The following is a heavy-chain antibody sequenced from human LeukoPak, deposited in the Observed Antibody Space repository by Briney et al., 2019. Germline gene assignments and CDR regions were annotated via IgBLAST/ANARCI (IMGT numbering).Heavy chain of an antibody. CDR3: ARDAVYDSSGYGDY. V-gene: IGHV3-53*01. D-gene: IGHD3-22*01. J-gene: IGHJ4*02. Sequence: GGSLRLSCAASGFTVSSNYMSWVRQAPGKGLEWVSVIYSGGSTYYADSVKGRFTISRDNSKNTLYLQMISLRAEDTAVYYCARDAVYDSSGYGDYWGQGTLVTVSS. CDR1: GFTVSSNY. CDR2: IYSGGST.